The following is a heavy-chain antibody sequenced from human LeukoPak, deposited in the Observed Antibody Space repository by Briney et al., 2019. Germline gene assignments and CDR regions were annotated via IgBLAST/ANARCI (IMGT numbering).Heavy chain of an antibody. J-gene: IGHJ3*02. Sequence: SETLSLTCTVSGGSISSSSYYWGWIRQPPGKGLEWIGRIYSSGSTNYNPSLKSRVTISVDTSKNQFSLKLSSVTAADTAVYHCARGGTYSSSWYPGAFDIWGQGTMVTVSS. D-gene: IGHD6-13*01. CDR1: GGSISSSSYY. CDR3: ARGGTYSSSWYPGAFDI. CDR2: IYSSGST. V-gene: IGHV4-39*07.